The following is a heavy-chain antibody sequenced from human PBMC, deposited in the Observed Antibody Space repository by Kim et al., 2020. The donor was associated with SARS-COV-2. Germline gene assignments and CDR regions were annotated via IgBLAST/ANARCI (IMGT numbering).Heavy chain of an antibody. CDR1: GFTFSSYE. V-gene: IGHV3-48*03. D-gene: IGHD6-13*01. J-gene: IGHJ4*02. CDR3: AREGAAGTFDY. Sequence: GGSLRLSCAASGFTFSSYEMNWVRQAPGKGLEWVSYISSSGSTIYYADSVKGRFTISRDNAKNSLYLQMNSLRAEDTAVYYCAREGAAGTFDYWGQGTLVTVSS. CDR2: ISSSGSTI.